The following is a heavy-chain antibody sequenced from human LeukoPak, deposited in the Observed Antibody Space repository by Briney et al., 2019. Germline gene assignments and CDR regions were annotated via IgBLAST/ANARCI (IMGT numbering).Heavy chain of an antibody. V-gene: IGHV3-30*18. CDR1: GFTFSSYG. J-gene: IGHJ5*02. CDR3: AKGAKRVVGATTHWFDP. CDR2: ISYDGSIK. Sequence: GGSLRLSCAASGFTFSSYGMHWVRQAPGRGLEWVAFISYDGSIKKYADSVKGRFTISRDNSKNTLYLQMNSLRDEDTAVYYCAKGAKRVVGATTHWFDPWGRGTLVTVSS. D-gene: IGHD1-26*01.